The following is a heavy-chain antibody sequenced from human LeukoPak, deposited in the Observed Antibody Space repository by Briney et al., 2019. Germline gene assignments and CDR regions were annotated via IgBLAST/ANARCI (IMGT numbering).Heavy chain of an antibody. CDR3: ARDSGTTNGFDP. CDR2: INPNSGGT. V-gene: IGHV1-2*04. J-gene: IGHJ5*02. D-gene: IGHD1-1*01. Sequence: GESLKISCKASGYTFTGYYMHWVRQAPGQGLEWMGWINPNSGGTNYAQKFQGWVTMTRDTSISTAYMELSRLRSDDTAVYYCARDSGTTNGFDPWGQGTLVTVSS. CDR1: GYTFTGYY.